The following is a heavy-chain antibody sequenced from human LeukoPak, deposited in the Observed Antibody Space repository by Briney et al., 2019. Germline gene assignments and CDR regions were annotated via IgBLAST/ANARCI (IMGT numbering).Heavy chain of an antibody. CDR3: YHY. D-gene: IGHD3-22*01. CDR2: VHFSGST. CDR1: GASVTSHH. J-gene: IGHJ4*02. Sequence: PSETLSLTCAVSGASVTSHHWAWIRQPAGKGLEWVGRVHFSGSTNYNPSLRSRVAISLDKSKNELSLTYCTGDESSRDDSGGYHYWGRGVLVTVSS. V-gene: IGHV4-4*07.